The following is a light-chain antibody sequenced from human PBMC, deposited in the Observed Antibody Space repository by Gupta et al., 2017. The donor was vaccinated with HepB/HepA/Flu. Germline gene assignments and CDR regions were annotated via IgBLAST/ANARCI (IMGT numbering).Light chain of an antibody. CDR2: DVS. CDR1: SSDVGGYNY. J-gene: IGLJ2*01. Sequence: QSALTQPAPVSGPPGQSITISCTGTSSDVGGYNYVSWYQQHPGKAPKLIIYDVSNRPSGVSNRFSGSKSGNTASLTISGLQAEDEADYYCSSYTGSSTWVFGGGTKLTVL. V-gene: IGLV2-14*03. CDR3: SSYTGSSTWV.